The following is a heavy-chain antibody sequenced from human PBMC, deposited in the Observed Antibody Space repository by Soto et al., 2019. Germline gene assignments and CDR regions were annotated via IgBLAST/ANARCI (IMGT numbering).Heavy chain of an antibody. Sequence: EVQVSESGGGLVQPGGSLRLSCATSGFTFSNYPMNWVRQAPGKGLEWVSGISAGGDRTYYADSVKGRFTIFRDNSKNSLSLRMNSLRVEDTAVYYCARRVWCQGTLVTVSS. J-gene: IGHJ4*02. CDR3: ARRV. CDR2: ISAGGDRT. CDR1: GFTFSNYP. V-gene: IGHV3-23*01.